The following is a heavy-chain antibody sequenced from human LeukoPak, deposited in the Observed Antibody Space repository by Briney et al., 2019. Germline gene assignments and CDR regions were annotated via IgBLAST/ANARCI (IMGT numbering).Heavy chain of an antibody. D-gene: IGHD2/OR15-2a*01. V-gene: IGHV3-48*03. CDR1: GFSFSIYE. CDR3: ARDDSEYYFDS. J-gene: IGHJ4*02. Sequence: GGSLRLSCAASGFSFSIYEMNWVRQAPGKGLEWVSYISGSGSTIYYADSVKGRFTISRDNAKNSLYLQMNSLRAEDTAVYYCARDDSEYYFDSWGQGALVTVSS. CDR2: ISGSGSTI.